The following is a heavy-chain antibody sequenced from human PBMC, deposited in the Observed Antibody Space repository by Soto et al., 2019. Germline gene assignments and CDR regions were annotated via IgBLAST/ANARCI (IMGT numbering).Heavy chain of an antibody. Sequence: NLSETLSLTCTVSGGSISSSSYYWGWIRQPPGKGLEWIGSIYYSGSTYYNPSLKSRVTISVDTSKNQFSLKLSSVTAADTAVYYCARHSASDGLGYWGQGTLVTVSS. CDR1: GGSISSSSYY. V-gene: IGHV4-39*01. CDR2: IYYSGST. D-gene: IGHD4-17*01. CDR3: ARHSASDGLGY. J-gene: IGHJ4*02.